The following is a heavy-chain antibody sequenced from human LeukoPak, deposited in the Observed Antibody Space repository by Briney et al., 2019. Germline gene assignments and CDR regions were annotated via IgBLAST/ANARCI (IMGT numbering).Heavy chain of an antibody. CDR3: VSYSSLRFDY. J-gene: IGHJ4*02. D-gene: IGHD6-13*01. V-gene: IGHV3-64D*09. CDR2: ITRSGDT. CDR1: GFTFSDYA. Sequence: PGGSLRLSCSASGFTFSDYAMHWVRQAPGKGLEYVSAITRSGDTYYADSVKGRFTISRDNSKNTVYLQMSSLRGEDTAVYYCVSYSSLRFDYWGQGTLVTVSS.